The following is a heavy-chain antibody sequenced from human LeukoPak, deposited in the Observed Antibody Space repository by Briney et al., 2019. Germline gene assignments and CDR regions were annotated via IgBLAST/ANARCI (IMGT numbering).Heavy chain of an antibody. CDR2: INPNSGGT. CDR1: GYTFTGYY. V-gene: IGHV1-2*02. CDR3: AREMKYGDYATDY. J-gene: IGHJ4*02. D-gene: IGHD4-17*01. Sequence: ASVKVSCKASGYTFTGYYMHWVRQAPGQGLEWMGWINPNSGGTKYAQKFQGRVTMTRDTSISTAYMELSRLRSDDTAVYYCAREMKYGDYATDYWGRGTLVTVSS.